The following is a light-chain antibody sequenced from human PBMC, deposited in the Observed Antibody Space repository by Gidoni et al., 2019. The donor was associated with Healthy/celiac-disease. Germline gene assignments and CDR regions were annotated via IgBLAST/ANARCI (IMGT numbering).Light chain of an antibody. V-gene: IGKV3-20*01. CDR2: GAS. CDR1: QSVSSGS. CDR3: QQYGSSPRT. Sequence: EIVLTQSPGTLSLSPGERATLSCRASQSVSSGSLAWYQQKPGQAPRLLIYGASSRAPGIPDSFSGSGAGTDFTLTISRLEPEDFAVYYCQQYGSSPRTFGQGTKVEIK. J-gene: IGKJ1*01.